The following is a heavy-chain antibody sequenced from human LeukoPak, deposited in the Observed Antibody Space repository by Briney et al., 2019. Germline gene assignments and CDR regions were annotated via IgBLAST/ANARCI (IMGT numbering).Heavy chain of an antibody. Sequence: PGRSLRLSCAASGFTFSSYGMHWVRQAPGKGLEWVAVIWYDGSNKYYTDSVKGRFTISRDNSKNTLYLQMNSLRAEDTAVYYCARDQDRSTYGMDVWGQGTTVTVSS. CDR3: ARDQDRSTYGMDV. CDR2: IWYDGSNK. CDR1: GFTFSSYG. J-gene: IGHJ6*02. D-gene: IGHD2-15*01. V-gene: IGHV3-33*01.